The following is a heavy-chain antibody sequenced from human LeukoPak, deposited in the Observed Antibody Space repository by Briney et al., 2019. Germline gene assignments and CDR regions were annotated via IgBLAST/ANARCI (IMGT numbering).Heavy chain of an antibody. Sequence: SETLSLTCTVSGGSISSYYWSWIRQPPGKGLEWIGYIHYSGSINYNPSLRSRVTISVDTSKNQFSLRLSSVTAADTAVYYCARIYCSSTTCYFDYWGQGTLVTVSS. CDR3: ARIYCSSTTCYFDY. V-gene: IGHV4-59*01. CDR2: IHYSGSI. CDR1: GGSISSYY. J-gene: IGHJ4*02. D-gene: IGHD2-2*01.